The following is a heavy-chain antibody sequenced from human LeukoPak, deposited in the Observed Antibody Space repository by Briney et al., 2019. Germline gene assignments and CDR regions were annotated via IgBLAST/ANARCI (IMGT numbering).Heavy chain of an antibody. J-gene: IGHJ4*02. D-gene: IGHD1-26*01. Sequence: GGSLRLSCAASGFTFSSHAMVWVRQAPGKGLEWVSFISHDGSESFHTESVKGRFTISRDNFKNTVDLQVSGLKEEDTAVYYCARDWGQRGVGATLVNWGQGTLVIVSS. CDR3: ARDWGQRGVGATLVN. CDR2: ISHDGSES. V-gene: IGHV3-30-3*01. CDR1: GFTFSSHA.